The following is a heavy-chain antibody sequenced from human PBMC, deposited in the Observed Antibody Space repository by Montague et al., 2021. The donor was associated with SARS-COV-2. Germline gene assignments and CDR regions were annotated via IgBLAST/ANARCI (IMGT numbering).Heavy chain of an antibody. J-gene: IGHJ3*02. V-gene: IGHV4-59*08. CDR3: ASPTYYYDSSGSDAFDI. CDR2: ISDRGNT. CDR1: GDSISNHY. Sequence: SETLSLTCSVSGDSISNHYWSWVRQPPGKGLEWIGYISDRGNTKYSTSLKSPVTISADTPKNQFSLKLSSVTAADTAVYYCASPTYYYDSSGSDAFDIWGQGTMVTVSS. D-gene: IGHD3-22*01.